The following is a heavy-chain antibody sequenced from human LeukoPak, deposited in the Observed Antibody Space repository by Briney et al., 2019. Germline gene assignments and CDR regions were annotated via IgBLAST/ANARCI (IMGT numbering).Heavy chain of an antibody. D-gene: IGHD3-16*01. CDR3: ARDGGSFLDY. CDR1: GFSFNNYA. CDR2: IYSGGST. Sequence: GGSLRLSCAASGFSFNNYAMVWVRQAPGKGLEWVSVIYSGGSTYYADSVKGRFTISRDNSKNTLYLQMNSLRAEDTAVYYCARDGGSFLDYWGQGTLVTVSS. V-gene: IGHV3-53*01. J-gene: IGHJ4*02.